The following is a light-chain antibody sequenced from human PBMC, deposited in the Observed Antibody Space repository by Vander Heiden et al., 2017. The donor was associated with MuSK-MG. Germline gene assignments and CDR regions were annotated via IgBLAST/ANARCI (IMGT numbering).Light chain of an antibody. V-gene: IGLV1-40*01. Sequence: QSVLTQPPSVSGAPGQRVTIPCTGSSPNIGAGYSVHWYQQLPGTAPKLLIYGNSNRPSGVPDRFSGSKSGTSASLAITGLQAEDEADYYCQSYDSRLSGEVFGTGTKVTVL. J-gene: IGLJ1*01. CDR1: SPNIGAGYS. CDR3: QSYDSRLSGEV. CDR2: GNS.